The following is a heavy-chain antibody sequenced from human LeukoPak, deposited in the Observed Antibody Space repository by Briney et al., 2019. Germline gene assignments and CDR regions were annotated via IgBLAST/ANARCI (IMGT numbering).Heavy chain of an antibody. CDR2: ITWNSDDM. CDR1: GFTFDGYG. CDR3: TKVTDWRTGFDY. D-gene: IGHD3-9*01. Sequence: GRSLRLSCAASGFTFDGYGMYWVRQAPGKGLEWVSGITWNSDDMAYADSVKGRFTISRDNAKNCLYLQMDSLRVEDTALYYCTKVTDWRTGFDYWGQGTLVTVSS. J-gene: IGHJ4*02. V-gene: IGHV3-9*01.